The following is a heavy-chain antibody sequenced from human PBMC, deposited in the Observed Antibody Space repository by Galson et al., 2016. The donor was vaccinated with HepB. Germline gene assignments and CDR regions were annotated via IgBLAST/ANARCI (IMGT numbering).Heavy chain of an antibody. Sequence: PALVKPTQTLTLTCTFSGFSLNSTAEGVSWIRQSPGKALEWLALIYWDDDKVYSPSLKRRLTISKDTSKKAVVLTMTDMDPVDTSTYYCAHSQNNYGGKGIDCWGQGTLVTVSS. J-gene: IGHJ4*02. V-gene: IGHV2-5*02. CDR1: GFSLNSTAEG. CDR2: IYWDDDK. CDR3: AHSQNNYGGKGIDC. D-gene: IGHD4-23*01.